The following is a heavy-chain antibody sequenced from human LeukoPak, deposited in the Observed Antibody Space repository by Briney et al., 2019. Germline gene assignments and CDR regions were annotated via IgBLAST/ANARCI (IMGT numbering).Heavy chain of an antibody. J-gene: IGHJ3*02. D-gene: IGHD3-10*01. CDR2: ISYDGSNK. CDR3: ARDARLTMVDAFDI. CDR1: GFTFSSYA. V-gene: IGHV3-30*04. Sequence: GGSLRLSCAASGFTFSSYAMHWARQAPGKGLEWVAVISYDGSNKYYADSVKGRFTISRDNSKNTLYLQMNSLRAEDTAVYYCARDARLTMVDAFDIWGQGTMVTVSS.